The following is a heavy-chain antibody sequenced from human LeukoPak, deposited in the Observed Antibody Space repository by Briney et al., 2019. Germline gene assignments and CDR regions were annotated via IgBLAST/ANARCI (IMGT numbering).Heavy chain of an antibody. CDR1: GGSISLYY. J-gene: IGHJ4*02. V-gene: IGHV4-4*07. CDR3: ATMFGDSSDFDH. D-gene: IGHD3-10*02. Sequence: SETLSLTCTFSGGSISLYYWNWIRQPAGKGLEWIGLLHPSGSTTYNPSLESRVTMSLDTSNNQFSLNLTSVTAADTAGYYCATMFGDSSDFDHWGQGILVTVSS. CDR2: LHPSGST.